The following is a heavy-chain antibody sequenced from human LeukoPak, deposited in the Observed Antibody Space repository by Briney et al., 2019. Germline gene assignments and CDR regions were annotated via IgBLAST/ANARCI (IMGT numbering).Heavy chain of an antibody. CDR1: GGTISRHY. CDR2: IYYTGST. J-gene: IGHJ6*03. D-gene: IGHD3-3*01. V-gene: IGHV4-59*11. Sequence: SETLSLTCNVSGGTISRHYWNWIRQPPGKGLEFMGYIYYTGSTNYNPSLKSRVTMSVDKSKNQVSLMLTTGPAADTAVYYCARRANAISGVRYAMDVWGRGTTVTVSS. CDR3: ARRANAISGVRYAMDV.